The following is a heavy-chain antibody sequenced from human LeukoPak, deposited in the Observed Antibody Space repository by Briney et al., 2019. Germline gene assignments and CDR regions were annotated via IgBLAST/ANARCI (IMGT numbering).Heavy chain of an antibody. CDR2: ISGSGGST. V-gene: IGHV3-23*01. D-gene: IGHD5-18*01. CDR1: GFTFSSYA. J-gene: IGHJ4*02. Sequence: GGSRRLSCAASGFTFSSYAMSWVHQAPGKGLEWVSAISGSGGSTYYADSVKGRFTISRDNSKNTLYLQMNSLRAEDTAVYYCAKDLNSYGKGAPDYWGQGTLVTVSS. CDR3: AKDLNSYGKGAPDY.